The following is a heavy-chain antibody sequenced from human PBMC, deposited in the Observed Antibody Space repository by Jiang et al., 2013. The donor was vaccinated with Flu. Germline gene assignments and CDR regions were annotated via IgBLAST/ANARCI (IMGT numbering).Heavy chain of an antibody. CDR1: GGSISSYY. CDR3: ARAYYYGAFDI. CDR2: IYYSGST. Sequence: LLKPSETLSLTCTVSGGSISSYYWSWIRQPPGKGLEWIGYIYYSGSTNYNPSLKSRVTISVDTSKNQFSLKLSSVTAADTAVYYCARAYYYGAFDIWGQGTMVTVSS. D-gene: IGHD3-10*01. J-gene: IGHJ3*02. V-gene: IGHV4-59*01.